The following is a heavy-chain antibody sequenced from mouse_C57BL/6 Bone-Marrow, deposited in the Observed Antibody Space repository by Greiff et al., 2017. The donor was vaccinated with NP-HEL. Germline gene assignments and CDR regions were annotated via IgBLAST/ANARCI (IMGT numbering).Heavy chain of an antibody. J-gene: IGHJ2*01. CDR3: ARWRGPYLVY. CDR2: IDPSDSET. V-gene: IGHV1-52*01. Sequence: QVQLQQPGAELVRPGSSVKLSCKASGYTFTSYWMHWVKQRPIQGLEWIGNIDPSDSETHYNQKFKDKATLTVDKSSSTAYMQLSSLTSEDSAVYYCARWRGPYLVYWGQGTTLTVSS. CDR1: GYTFTSYW.